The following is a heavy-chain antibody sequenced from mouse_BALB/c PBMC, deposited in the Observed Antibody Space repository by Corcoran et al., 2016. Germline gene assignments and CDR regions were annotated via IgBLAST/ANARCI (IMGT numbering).Heavy chain of an antibody. J-gene: IGHJ4*01. D-gene: IGHD1-1*01. Sequence: QVTLNEPGPGILPPSQTLSLTCSFSGISLSTSGMGVSWIRQPSGKGLEWLAHIYWDDDKRYNPSLKSRLTISKDTSINQVFLKITSVDTADTATYDCARRGITTVVGARDYWGQGTSVTVSS. CDR2: IYWDDDK. CDR3: ARRGITTVVGARDY. V-gene: IGHV8-12*01. CDR1: GISLSTSGMG.